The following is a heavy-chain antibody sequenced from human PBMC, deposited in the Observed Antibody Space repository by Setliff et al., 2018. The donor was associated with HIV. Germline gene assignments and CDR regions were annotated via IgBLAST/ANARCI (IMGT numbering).Heavy chain of an antibody. J-gene: IGHJ4*02. CDR2: IYHSGGT. V-gene: IGHV4-61*03. CDR3: ARGLATSSRSSLVY. Sequence: PSETLSLTCTISGGSISTSNYYWTWIRQPPGKGLEWIGYIYHSGGTKYNPSLESRVTISVDTSKKHFSLNLSSVTAADTAVYYCARGLATSSRSSLVYWGQGILVTVSS. D-gene: IGHD6-6*01. CDR1: GGSISTSNYY.